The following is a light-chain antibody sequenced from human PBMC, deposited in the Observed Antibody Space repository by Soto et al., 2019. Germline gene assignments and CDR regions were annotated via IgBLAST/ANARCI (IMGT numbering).Light chain of an antibody. V-gene: IGKV1-33*01. CDR1: QDIRYY. CDR3: QHYNGFPIT. J-gene: IGKJ5*01. Sequence: DIQMTQPPSSLSASLGDRVTITCQASQDIRYYLNWYQQKTGQAPKLLIYDASQLETGVPTRFSGSGSGTDFTFTINNLQPEDIGTYYCQHYNGFPITFGQGTRLEIK. CDR2: DAS.